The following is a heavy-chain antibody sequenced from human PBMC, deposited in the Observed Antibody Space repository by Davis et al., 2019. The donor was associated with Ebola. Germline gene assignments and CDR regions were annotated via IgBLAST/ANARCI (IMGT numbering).Heavy chain of an antibody. CDR3: ARAASYRNYYYMDV. D-gene: IGHD3-10*01. CDR1: GFTFSSYS. Sequence: PGGSLRLSCAASGFTFSSYSMNWVCHAPGKGLEWVSSISSSSSYIYYADPVKGRFTISRENAKNSLYLQMNSLKTEDTAVYHCARAASYRNYYYMDVWGKGTTVTVSS. V-gene: IGHV3-21*04. J-gene: IGHJ6*03. CDR2: ISSSSSYI.